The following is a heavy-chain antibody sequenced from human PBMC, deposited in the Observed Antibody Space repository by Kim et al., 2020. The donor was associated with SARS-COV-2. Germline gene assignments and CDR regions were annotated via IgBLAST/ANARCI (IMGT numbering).Heavy chain of an antibody. D-gene: IGHD6-6*01. J-gene: IGHJ4*02. CDR3: AKARMAARDYDY. V-gene: IGHV3-23*01. Sequence: YYADSGKGRFAISRDNSKNTLFLQMNSLRAEDTAVFYCAKARMAARDYDYWGQGTLVTVSS.